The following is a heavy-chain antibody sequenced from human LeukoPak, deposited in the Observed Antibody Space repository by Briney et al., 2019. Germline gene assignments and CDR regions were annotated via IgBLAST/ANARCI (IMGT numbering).Heavy chain of an antibody. D-gene: IGHD6-19*01. CDR1: GYTFTGYY. CDR3: ARDQQWRLSNWFDP. Sequence: ASVKVSCKASGYTFTGYYMHWVRQAPGQGLEWMGWINPNSGGTNYAQKFQGRVTMTRDTSISTAYMELSRLRSDDTAVYYCARDQQWRLSNWFDPWGQGTLSPSPQ. V-gene: IGHV1-2*02. CDR2: INPNSGGT. J-gene: IGHJ5*02.